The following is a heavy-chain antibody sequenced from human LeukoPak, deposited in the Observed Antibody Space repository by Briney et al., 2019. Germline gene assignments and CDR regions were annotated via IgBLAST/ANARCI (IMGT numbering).Heavy chain of an antibody. V-gene: IGHV1-46*01. CDR2: INPSGTST. CDR1: GDTFTSYY. Sequence: ASVKVSCKASGDTFTSYYMHWVRQAPGQGLECMGIINPSGTSTSYAQKFQGRVTMTRDMSTSTVYMELSSLRSEDTAVYYCARDSAPHAEVGALVYWGQGTLVTVSS. J-gene: IGHJ4*02. CDR3: ARDSAPHAEVGALVY. D-gene: IGHD1-26*01.